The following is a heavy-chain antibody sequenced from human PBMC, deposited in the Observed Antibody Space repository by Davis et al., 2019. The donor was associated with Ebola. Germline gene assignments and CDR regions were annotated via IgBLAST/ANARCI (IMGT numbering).Heavy chain of an antibody. D-gene: IGHD5-18*01. J-gene: IGHJ6*02. V-gene: IGHV3-33*08. Sequence: GESLKISCAASGFTFSSYGMHWVRQAPGKGLEWVAVIWYDGSNKYYADSVKGRFTISRDNSKNTLYLQINSLRAEDTAVYYCARDAIQLWFSGMDVWGQGTTVTVSS. CDR3: ARDAIQLWFSGMDV. CDR1: GFTFSSYG. CDR2: IWYDGSNK.